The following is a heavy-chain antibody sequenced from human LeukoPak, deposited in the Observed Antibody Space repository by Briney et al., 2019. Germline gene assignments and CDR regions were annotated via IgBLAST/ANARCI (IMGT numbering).Heavy chain of an antibody. Sequence: GGSLRLSCAASGFTFSNYWMHWVRHAPEKGLVWVSRINSDGSSTSYADFVKGRFTISRDNAKNTLYLQMNSLRAEDTAVYYCAREAGATVTADYWGQGTLVTVSS. CDR1: GFTFSNYW. CDR2: INSDGSST. J-gene: IGHJ4*02. V-gene: IGHV3-74*01. D-gene: IGHD4-17*01. CDR3: AREAGATVTADY.